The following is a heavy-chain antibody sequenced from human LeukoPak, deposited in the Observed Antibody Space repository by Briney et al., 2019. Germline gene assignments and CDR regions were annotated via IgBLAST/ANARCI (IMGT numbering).Heavy chain of an antibody. J-gene: IGHJ5*02. CDR2: IIPIFGTA. D-gene: IGHD6-13*01. Sequence: PVKVSCKASGGTFSSYAISWVRQAPGQGPEWMGRIIPIFGTANYAQKFQGRVTITTDESTSTAYMELSSLRSDDTAVYYCARTAAAGTGNWFDPWGQGTLVTVSS. CDR3: ARTAAAGTGNWFDP. CDR1: GGTFSSYA. V-gene: IGHV1-69*05.